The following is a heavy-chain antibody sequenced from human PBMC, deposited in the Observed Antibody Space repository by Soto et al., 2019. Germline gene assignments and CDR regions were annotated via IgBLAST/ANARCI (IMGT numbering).Heavy chain of an antibody. D-gene: IGHD2-21*02. V-gene: IGHV4-39*01. CDR1: GDPINNRSYY. CDR2: IYYSGST. CDR3: ARQRTSVVTQAYFDS. Sequence: SETLSLTCTVTGDPINNRSYYWGWIRQPPGKGLEWIGSIYYSGSTYNNPSLKSRVSMSVDTSKNQFSLKLRSVTAADTALYYCARQRTSVVTQAYFDSWGQGSLVTVSS. J-gene: IGHJ4*02.